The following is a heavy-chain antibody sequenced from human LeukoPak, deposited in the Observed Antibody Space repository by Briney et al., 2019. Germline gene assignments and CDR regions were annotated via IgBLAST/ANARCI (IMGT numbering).Heavy chain of an antibody. CDR3: ARNSGNYNGGFDH. CDR1: GGSTIVYD. V-gene: IGHV4-59*01. D-gene: IGHD1-26*01. CDR2: IYYSGIT. Sequence: SETLSLTCTDSGGSTIVYDWSWIRQPPGKGLEWIGYIYYSGITNYNPSLKSRVTISVDTSKNQFSLKLSSVTAAGTAVYYCARNSGNYNGGFDHWGQGTLVTVSP. J-gene: IGHJ4*02.